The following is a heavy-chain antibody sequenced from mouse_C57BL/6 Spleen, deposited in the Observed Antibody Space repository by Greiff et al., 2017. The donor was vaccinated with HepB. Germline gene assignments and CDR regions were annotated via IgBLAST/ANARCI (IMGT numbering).Heavy chain of an antibody. CDR2: INPGSGGT. Sequence: VQGVESGAELVRPGTSVKVSCKASGYAFTNYLIEWVKQRPGQGLEWIGVINPGSGGTNYNEKFKGKATLTADKSSSTAYMQLSSLTSEDSAVYFCARSYYGSSPWFAYWGQGTLVTVSA. CDR3: ARSYYGSSPWFAY. V-gene: IGHV1-54*01. CDR1: GYAFTNYL. J-gene: IGHJ3*01. D-gene: IGHD1-1*01.